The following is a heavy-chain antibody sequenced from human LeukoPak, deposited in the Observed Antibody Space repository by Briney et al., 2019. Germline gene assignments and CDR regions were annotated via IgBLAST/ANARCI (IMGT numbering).Heavy chain of an antibody. CDR2: ISWSGGGI. V-gene: IGHV3-9*01. D-gene: IGHD5-12*01. J-gene: IGHJ4*02. CDR3: AKGLYSGYDSQPDY. CDR1: GFTFGDYA. Sequence: PGGSLRLSCAASGFTFGDYAMHWVRQAPGKGLQWVSGISWSGGGIGYADSVKGRFTISRDNAKNSLYLQMNSLRPEDTAFYFCAKGLYSGYDSQPDYWGQGTLVTVSS.